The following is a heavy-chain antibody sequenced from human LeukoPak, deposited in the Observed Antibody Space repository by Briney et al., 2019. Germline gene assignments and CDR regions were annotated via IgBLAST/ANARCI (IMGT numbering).Heavy chain of an antibody. D-gene: IGHD3-22*01. CDR3: ARDEYSSFMVDI. V-gene: IGHV3-21*01. CDR2: ISSSSSYI. CDR1: GFTFSSYS. J-gene: IGHJ3*02. Sequence: PGGSLRLSCAASGFTFSSYSMNWVRQAPGKGLGWVSSISSSSSYIYYADSVKGRFTISRDNAKNSLYLQMNSLRAEDTAVYYCARDEYSSFMVDIWGQGTMVTVSS.